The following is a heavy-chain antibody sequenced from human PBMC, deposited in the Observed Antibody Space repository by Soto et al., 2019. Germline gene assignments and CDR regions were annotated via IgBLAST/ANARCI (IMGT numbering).Heavy chain of an antibody. CDR3: ARARGSYWEQEAFDI. J-gene: IGHJ3*02. CDR2: IYYSGST. CDR1: GGSISSGDYY. Sequence: SETLSLTCTVSGGSISSGDYYWSWIRQPPGKGLEWIGYIYYSGSTYYNPSLKSRVTISVDTSKNQFSLKPSSVTAADTAVYYCARARGSYWEQEAFDIWGQGTMVTVSS. V-gene: IGHV4-30-4*01. D-gene: IGHD1-26*01.